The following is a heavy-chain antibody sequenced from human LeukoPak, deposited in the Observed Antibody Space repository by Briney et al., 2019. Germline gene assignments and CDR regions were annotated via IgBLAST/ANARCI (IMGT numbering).Heavy chain of an antibody. CDR3: ARTGERWLQLYFDY. Sequence: PGGSLRLSCAASGFTFSSYAMHWVRLAPGKGLEWVAVISYDGSNKYYADSVKGRFTISRDNSKNTLYLQMNSLRDEDTAVYYCARTGERWLQLYFDYWGQGTLVTVSS. V-gene: IGHV3-30-3*01. D-gene: IGHD5-24*01. CDR2: ISYDGSNK. J-gene: IGHJ4*02. CDR1: GFTFSSYA.